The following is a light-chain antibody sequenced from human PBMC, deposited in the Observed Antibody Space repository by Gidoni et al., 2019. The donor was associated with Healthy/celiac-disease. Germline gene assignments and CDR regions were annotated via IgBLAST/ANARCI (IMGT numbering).Light chain of an antibody. V-gene: IGKV3-11*01. CDR1: QSVSSY. J-gene: IGKJ1*01. CDR3: QQEWT. CDR2: DAS. Sequence: DIVLTQSPATLSLSPRERATHSCRASQSVSSYLAWYQQKPGQAPRLLIYDASNRATGIPARFSGSGSGTDFTLTISSLEPEDFAVYYCQQEWTFGQGTKVEIK.